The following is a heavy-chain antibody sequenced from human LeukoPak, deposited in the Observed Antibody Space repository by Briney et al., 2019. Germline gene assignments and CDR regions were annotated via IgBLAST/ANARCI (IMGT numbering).Heavy chain of an antibody. V-gene: IGHV3-49*04. D-gene: IGHD3-22*01. CDR2: IRSKAYGGTT. Sequence: PGGSLRLSCTASGFTFGDYAMSWVRQAPGKGLEWVGFIRSKAYGGTTEYAASVKGRFTISRDDSKSIAYLQMNSLKTEDTAVYYCTREDGKWLLPQGFDYWGQGTLVTVSS. CDR1: GFTFGDYA. CDR3: TREDGKWLLPQGFDY. J-gene: IGHJ4*02.